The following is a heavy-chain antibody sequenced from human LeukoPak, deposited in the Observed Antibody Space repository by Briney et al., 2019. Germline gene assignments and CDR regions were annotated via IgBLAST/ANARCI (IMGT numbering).Heavy chain of an antibody. V-gene: IGHV3-23*01. CDR1: GFTFNTYA. Sequence: GGSLRLSCAASGFTFNTYAMSWVRQAPGKGLEWVSAISGSGGSTYYADSVKGRFTISRDNSKNTLYLQMNSLRAEDTAVYYCAKSDLYYDILTGYGAGYFDYWGQGTLVTVSS. CDR2: ISGSGGST. D-gene: IGHD3-9*01. J-gene: IGHJ4*02. CDR3: AKSDLYYDILTGYGAGYFDY.